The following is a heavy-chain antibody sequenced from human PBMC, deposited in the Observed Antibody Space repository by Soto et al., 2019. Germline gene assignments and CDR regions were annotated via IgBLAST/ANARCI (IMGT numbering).Heavy chain of an antibody. D-gene: IGHD3-22*01. J-gene: IGHJ5*02. CDR3: ARSYYDSTGLAVDP. V-gene: IGHV4-59*02. CDR1: GASVSNGY. Sequence: QMQLQESGPGLVKPSETLSLTCTVSGASVSNGYWSWIRQPPGKGLEWIGFMYFGGSFNYNPSLTXXVXXSVETSKTQFSMKLTSVTAADTAVYYCARSYYDSTGLAVDPWGQGTLVTVSS. CDR2: MYFGGSF.